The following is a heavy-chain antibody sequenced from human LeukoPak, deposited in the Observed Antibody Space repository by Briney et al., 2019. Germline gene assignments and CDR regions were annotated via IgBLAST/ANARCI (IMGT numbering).Heavy chain of an antibody. V-gene: IGHV3-48*04. D-gene: IGHD2-15*01. CDR1: GFTFSSYS. Sequence: GGSLRLSCAASGFTFSSYSMNWVRQAPGKGLEWVSYISSSSSTIYYADSVKGRFTISRDNAKNSLYLQMNSLRAEDTAVYYCARGCSGGGCYKGNWFDPWGQGTLVTVSS. CDR3: ARGCSGGGCYKGNWFDP. J-gene: IGHJ5*02. CDR2: ISSSSSTI.